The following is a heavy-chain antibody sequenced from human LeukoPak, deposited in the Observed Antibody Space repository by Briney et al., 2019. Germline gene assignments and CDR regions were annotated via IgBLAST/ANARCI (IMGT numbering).Heavy chain of an antibody. CDR1: GFTFSSYS. Sequence: GGSLRLSCAASGFTFSSYSMNWVRQAPGKGLEWVSYISKSSDRIYHADSVKGRFTISRDNAKNSLYLQMDSLRAEDTAVYYCARGLLNDEGSSYLFDQWGQGTLVTISS. D-gene: IGHD2-2*01. V-gene: IGHV3-48*04. CDR2: ISKSSDRI. CDR3: ARGLLNDEGSSYLFDQ. J-gene: IGHJ4*02.